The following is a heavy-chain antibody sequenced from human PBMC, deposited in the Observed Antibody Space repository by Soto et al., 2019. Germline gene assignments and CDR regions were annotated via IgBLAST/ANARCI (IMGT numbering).Heavy chain of an antibody. CDR3: ARDLRGRYYPGFDP. V-gene: IGHV4-59*01. CDR2: VYYSGST. Sequence: SETLSLTCTVSGCSISSSYWRWIRQPAGKGLEWIAFVYYSGSTNYNPSLKSRVTVSPDTSKNQFSLKLSYVTAADTGVYYCARDLRGRYYPGFDPCGQGTLVTVS. CDR1: GCSISSSY. D-gene: IGHD1-26*01. J-gene: IGHJ5*02.